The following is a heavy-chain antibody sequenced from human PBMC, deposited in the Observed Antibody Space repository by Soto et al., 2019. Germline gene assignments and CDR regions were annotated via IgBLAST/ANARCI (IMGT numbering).Heavy chain of an antibody. Sequence: PGGSLRLSCAACGFSLSNYGMHGVRQAPGKGLEWVAIIWHDGNNKYYADSVRGRFIISRDNSKNRLYLQMNSLRAEDTAVYYCASDLVGASDSYGLDVWGQGTPVTVSS. CDR1: GFSLSNYG. J-gene: IGHJ6*02. CDR2: IWHDGNNK. CDR3: ASDLVGASDSYGLDV. V-gene: IGHV3-33*01. D-gene: IGHD1-26*01.